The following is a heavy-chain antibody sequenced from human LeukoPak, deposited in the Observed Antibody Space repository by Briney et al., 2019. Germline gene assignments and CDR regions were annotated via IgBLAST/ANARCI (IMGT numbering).Heavy chain of an antibody. CDR1: GFTFSSYG. J-gene: IGHJ3*02. CDR3: AKDGGTMIVVPEVAFDI. CDR2: ISYDGSNK. D-gene: IGHD3-22*01. V-gene: IGHV3-30*18. Sequence: GGSLRLSCAASGFTFSSYGMHWVRQAPGKGLEWVAVISYDGSNKYFADSVKGRFTISRDNSKNTLYLQMNSLRAEDTAVYYCAKDGGTMIVVPEVAFDIWGQGTMVTVSS.